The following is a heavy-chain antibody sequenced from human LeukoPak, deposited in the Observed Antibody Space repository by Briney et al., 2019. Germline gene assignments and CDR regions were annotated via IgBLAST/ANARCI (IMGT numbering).Heavy chain of an antibody. D-gene: IGHD1-26*01. CDR2: INPNSGGT. CDR3: ARATSGSYQFDY. CDR1: GYTFTGYY. J-gene: IGHJ4*02. V-gene: IGHV1-2*06. Sequence: GASVKVSCKTSGYTFTGYYMHWVRQALGQGLEWMGRINPNSGGTNYAQKFQGRVTMTRDTSISTAYMELSRLRSDDTAVYYCARATSGSYQFDYWGQGTLVTVSS.